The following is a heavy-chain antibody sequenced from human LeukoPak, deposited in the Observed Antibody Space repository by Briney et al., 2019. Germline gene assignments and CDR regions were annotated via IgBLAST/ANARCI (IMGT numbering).Heavy chain of an antibody. CDR1: GLSFSNYA. Sequence: GGSLRLSCAASGLSFSNYATYWVRQAPGKGLEWVSSISSSSSYIYYADSVKGRFTISRDNAKNSLYLQMNSLRAEDTAVYYCAREGYCSGGSCYHYYYYMDVWGKGTTVTVSS. CDR2: ISSSSSYI. V-gene: IGHV3-21*01. J-gene: IGHJ6*03. D-gene: IGHD2-15*01. CDR3: AREGYCSGGSCYHYYYYMDV.